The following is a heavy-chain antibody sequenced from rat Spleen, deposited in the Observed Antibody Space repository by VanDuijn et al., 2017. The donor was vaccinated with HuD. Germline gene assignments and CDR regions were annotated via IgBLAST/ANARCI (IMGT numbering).Heavy chain of an antibody. Sequence: EVQLQESGPGPVKVSESLSLTCSVTGHSITSSYRWNWIRKFPGNKLEWMGYINSAGTTNYNPSLKSRISISRDTSKNQFFLQLDSVTTDDTATYCCAGYTATISFDYWCQGVMVTVSS. CDR1: GHSITSSYR. D-gene: IGHD1-10*01. CDR3: AGYTATISFDY. CDR2: INSAGTT. V-gene: IGHV3-3*01. J-gene: IGHJ2*01.